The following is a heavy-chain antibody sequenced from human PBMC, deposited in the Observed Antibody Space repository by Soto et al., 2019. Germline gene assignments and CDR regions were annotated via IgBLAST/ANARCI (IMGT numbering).Heavy chain of an antibody. V-gene: IGHV4-34*01. J-gene: IGHJ4*02. Sequence: PSETLSLTCAVYVGSFSGYYWSWIRQPPGKGLEWIGEINHSGSTNYNPSLKSRVTISVDTSKNQFSLELSSVTAADTAVYYCARVRYDILTGKDDGFDYWGQGTLVTVSS. CDR3: ARVRYDILTGKDDGFDY. D-gene: IGHD3-9*01. CDR1: VGSFSGYY. CDR2: INHSGST.